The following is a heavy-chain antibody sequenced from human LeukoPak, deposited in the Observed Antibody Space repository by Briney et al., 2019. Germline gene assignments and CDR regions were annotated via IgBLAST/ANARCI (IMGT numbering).Heavy chain of an antibody. V-gene: IGHV4-59*01. CDR3: ARGNPSGYYNRPIDY. CDR1: GASISSYY. J-gene: IGHJ4*02. CDR2: IYYSGSI. Sequence: PSETLSLTCTVSGASISSYYWSWIRQPPGKGLEWIGDIYYSGSIKYNPSLKSRVTMSVDTSKNQFSLKLSSVTAADTAIYYCARGNPSGYYNRPIDYWGQGALVTVSS. D-gene: IGHD3-22*01.